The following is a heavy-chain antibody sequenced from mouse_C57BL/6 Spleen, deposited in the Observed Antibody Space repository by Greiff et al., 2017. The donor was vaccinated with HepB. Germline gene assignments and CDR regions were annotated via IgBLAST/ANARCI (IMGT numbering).Heavy chain of an antibody. D-gene: IGHD1-1*01. CDR2: IYPGSGST. CDR1: GYTFTSYW. Sequence: QVQLKESGAELVKPGASVKMSCKASGYTFTSYWITWVKQRPGQGLEWIGDIYPGSGSTNYNEKFKSKATLTVDTSSSTAYMQLSSLTSEDSAVYYCARGDYYGSYFDYWGQGTTLTVSS. V-gene: IGHV1-55*01. CDR3: ARGDYYGSYFDY. J-gene: IGHJ2*01.